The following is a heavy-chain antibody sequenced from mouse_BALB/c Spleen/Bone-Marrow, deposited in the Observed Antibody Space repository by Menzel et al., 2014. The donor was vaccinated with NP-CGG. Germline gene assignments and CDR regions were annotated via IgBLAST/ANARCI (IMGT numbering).Heavy chain of an antibody. CDR2: ISSRGSYT. J-gene: IGHJ2*01. D-gene: IGHD2-4*01. Sequence: EVQLVESGGDLVKPGGSLKLSCAASGFTFSSYGMSWVRQTPDKRLEWVATISSRGSYTFYPDSVKGRFTISRDNAKNTLYLQMSSLKSEDTAIYCCSRRSDYDYFDYWGQGTTLTVSS. CDR3: SRRSDYDYFDY. CDR1: GFTFSSYG. V-gene: IGHV5-6*01.